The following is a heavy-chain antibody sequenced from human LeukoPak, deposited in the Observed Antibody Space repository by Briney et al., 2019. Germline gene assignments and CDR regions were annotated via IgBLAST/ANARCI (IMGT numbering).Heavy chain of an antibody. CDR3: AKALGFGELRLKYYGMDV. V-gene: IGHV3-30*02. J-gene: IGHJ6*02. CDR2: NK. D-gene: IGHD3-10*01. Sequence: NKSCADSVKGRFTISRDSSKNTLYLQMNSLRAEDTAVYYCAKALGFGELRLKYYGMDVWGQGTTVTVSS.